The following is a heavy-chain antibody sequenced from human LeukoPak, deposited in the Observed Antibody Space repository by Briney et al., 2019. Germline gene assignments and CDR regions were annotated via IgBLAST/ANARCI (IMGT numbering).Heavy chain of an antibody. J-gene: IGHJ4*02. CDR3: ARDEYSSSWYGAFDY. CDR2: ISSSSSYI. D-gene: IGHD6-13*01. V-gene: IGHV3-21*01. CDR1: GFTFSSYT. Sequence: GGSLRLSCAASGFTFSSYTMNWVRQAPGKGLEWVSSISSSSSYIYYADSVKGRFTISRDNAKNSLYPQMNSLRAEDTAIYYCARDEYSSSWYGAFDYWGQGTLVTVSS.